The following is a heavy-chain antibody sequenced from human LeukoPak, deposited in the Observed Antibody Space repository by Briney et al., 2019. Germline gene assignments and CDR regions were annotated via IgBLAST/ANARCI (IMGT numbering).Heavy chain of an antibody. D-gene: IGHD2-15*01. CDR3: AKDKGSGGSYGLDYYYGMDV. J-gene: IGHJ6*02. CDR2: MTSSSNYI. Sequence: GGSLRLSCAASGFTFSSYNMNWVRQAPGKGLEWVSSMTSSSNYIYYADSVKGRFTISRDNSKNSLYLQMNSLRTEDTALYYCAKDKGSGGSYGLDYYYGMDVWGQGTTVTVSS. CDR1: GFTFSSYN. V-gene: IGHV3-21*04.